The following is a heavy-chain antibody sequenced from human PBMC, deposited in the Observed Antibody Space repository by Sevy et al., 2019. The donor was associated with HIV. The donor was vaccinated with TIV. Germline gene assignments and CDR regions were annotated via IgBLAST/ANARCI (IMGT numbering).Heavy chain of an antibody. Sequence: ASVKVSCKVSGYTLSQLSMHWVRQAPGKGLEWVGTFDPEDGGTIYAQKFQGRVTMTEDTSTDTAYMELNSLNSEDTAVYYCATTKDYYDSSGYPFDYWGQGTQVTVSS. CDR3: ATTKDYYDSSGYPFDY. CDR1: GYTLSQLS. CDR2: FDPEDGGT. J-gene: IGHJ4*02. V-gene: IGHV1-24*01. D-gene: IGHD3-22*01.